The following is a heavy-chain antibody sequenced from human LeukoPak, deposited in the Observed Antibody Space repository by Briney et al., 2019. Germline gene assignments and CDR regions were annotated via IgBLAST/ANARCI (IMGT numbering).Heavy chain of an antibody. D-gene: IGHD3-3*01. CDR3: ARLGMWEWFPFYFDY. CDR2: IKQDGSEK. J-gene: IGHJ4*02. CDR1: GFTFSSYW. Sequence: HPGGSLRLSCAASGFTFSSYWMSWVRQAPGKGLKWVANIKQDGSEKYYVDSVKGRFTISRDNAKNSLYLQMNSLRAEDTAVYYCARLGMWEWFPFYFDYWGQGTLVTVSS. V-gene: IGHV3-7*01.